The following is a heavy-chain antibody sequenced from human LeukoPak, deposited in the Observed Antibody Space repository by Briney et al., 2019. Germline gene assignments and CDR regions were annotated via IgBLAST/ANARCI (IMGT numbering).Heavy chain of an antibody. CDR3: ARAPLGDYVWGSYRYRGLDY. Sequence: PSETLSLTCAVYGGTFSDYNWSWIRQSPGKGPEWIGEINHSGSTNYNPSLKSRVDISVDTSKNQFSLKLSSVTAADTAVYYCARAPLGDYVWGSYRYRGLDYWGQGTLVTVSS. V-gene: IGHV4-34*01. D-gene: IGHD3-16*02. CDR2: INHSGST. J-gene: IGHJ4*02. CDR1: GGTFSDYN.